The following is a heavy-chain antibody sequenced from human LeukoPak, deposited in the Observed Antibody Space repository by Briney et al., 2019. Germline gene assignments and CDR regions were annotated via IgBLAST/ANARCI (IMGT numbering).Heavy chain of an antibody. V-gene: IGHV1-18*01. CDR2: ISAYNGNT. D-gene: IGHD7-27*01. CDR1: GYTFTSYG. CDR3: ARDGSQLGMPDAFDI. Sequence: ASVTVSCTASGYTFTSYGISWVRQAPGQGLEWMGWISAYNGNTNYAQKLQGRVTMTTDTSTSTAYMELRSLRSDDTAVYYCARDGSQLGMPDAFDIWGQGTMVTVSS. J-gene: IGHJ3*02.